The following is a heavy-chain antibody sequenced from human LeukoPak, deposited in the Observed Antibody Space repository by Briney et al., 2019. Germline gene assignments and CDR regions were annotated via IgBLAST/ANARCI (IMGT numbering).Heavy chain of an antibody. CDR2: IRYDGNNK. CDR1: GFSFSSFG. Sequence: GGSLTLSCAASGFSFSSFGLHWVRQAPGKGLEWVAFIRYDGNNKYFADSVKGRFTISRDNSKNTVYLQMNSLRPEDTAVYHCAKDTGDYYDTSGNYYTGWFDPSGQGTLVTVSS. CDR3: AKDTGDYYDTSGNYYTGWFDP. V-gene: IGHV3-30*02. J-gene: IGHJ5*02. D-gene: IGHD3-22*01.